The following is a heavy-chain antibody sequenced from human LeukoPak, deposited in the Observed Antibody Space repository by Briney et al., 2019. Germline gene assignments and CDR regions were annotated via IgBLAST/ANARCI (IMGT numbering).Heavy chain of an antibody. CDR3: ASSSSGWSMGYFDY. CDR1: GYTFTGYY. J-gene: IGHJ4*02. CDR2: INPNSGGT. Sequence: ASVKVSCKASGYTFTGYYMHWVRQAPGQGLEWMGWINPNSGGTNYAQKFQGRVTMTRDTSISTAYMELGRLRSDDTAVYYCASSSSGWSMGYFDYWGQGTLVTVSS. V-gene: IGHV1-2*02. D-gene: IGHD6-19*01.